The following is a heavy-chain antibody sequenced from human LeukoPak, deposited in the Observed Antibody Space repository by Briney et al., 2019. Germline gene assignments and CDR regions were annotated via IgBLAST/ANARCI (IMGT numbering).Heavy chain of an antibody. V-gene: IGHV1-18*01. CDR2: ISAYDGNT. D-gene: IGHD3-3*01. J-gene: IGHJ4*02. CDR1: GYTFTSYG. CDR3: ARDLLDFWSAPTYLDY. Sequence: VASVKVSCKTSGYTFTSYGISWVRQAPGQGLERMGWISAYDGNTDYVQKFQGRVIMTKDTITSTVYMELTNLRSDDTAVYYCARDLLDFWSAPTYLDYWGQGTLVTVSS.